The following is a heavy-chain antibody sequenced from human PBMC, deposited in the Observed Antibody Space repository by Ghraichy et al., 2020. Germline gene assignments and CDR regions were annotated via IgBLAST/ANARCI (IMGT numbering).Heavy chain of an antibody. J-gene: IGHJ4*02. Sequence: SVKVSCKASGGTFSSYAISWVRQAPGQGLEWMGGIIPIFGTANYAQKFQGRVTITADESTSTAYMELSSLRSEDTAVYYCARGDIAAAGRLPYFDYWGQGTLVTVSS. D-gene: IGHD6-13*01. CDR2: IIPIFGTA. CDR3: ARGDIAAAGRLPYFDY. CDR1: GGTFSSYA. V-gene: IGHV1-69*13.